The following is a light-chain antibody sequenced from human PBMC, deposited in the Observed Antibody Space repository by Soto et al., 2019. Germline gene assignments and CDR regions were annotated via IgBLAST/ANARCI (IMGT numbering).Light chain of an antibody. J-gene: IGKJ1*01. CDR3: LQNHNYPRT. CDR1: QDISDD. V-gene: IGKV1-6*01. CDR2: GAS. Sequence: ATQMTQSPSSLSASVGDRVTITCRASQDISDDVGWYQQTPGKAPKLLISGASRLQSGVPSRFSGSGSGAAFTLTITSLRPEDSATYYCLQNHNYPRTFGQGTKVEI.